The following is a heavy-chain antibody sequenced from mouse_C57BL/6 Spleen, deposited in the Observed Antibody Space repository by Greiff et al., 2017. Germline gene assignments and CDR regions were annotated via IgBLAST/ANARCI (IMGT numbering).Heavy chain of an antibody. Sequence: VQLQQSGAELVKPGASVKISCKASGYAFSSYWMNWVKQRPGKGLEWIGQIYPGDGDTNYNGKFKGKATLTADKSSSTAYMQLSSLTSEDSAVYFWARAPYYYYGHFDYWGQGTTLTVSS. CDR3: ARAPYYYYGHFDY. J-gene: IGHJ2*01. CDR1: GYAFSSYW. D-gene: IGHD1-1*01. CDR2: IYPGDGDT. V-gene: IGHV1-80*01.